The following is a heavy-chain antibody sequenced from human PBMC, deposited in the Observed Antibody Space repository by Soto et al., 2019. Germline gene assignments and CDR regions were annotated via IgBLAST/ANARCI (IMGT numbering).Heavy chain of an antibody. D-gene: IGHD4-4*01. CDR1: GFTFDDYA. CDR2: ISWNSGSI. J-gene: IGHJ3*02. V-gene: IGHV3-9*01. CDR3: ERDLEYGNYDALDI. Sequence: EVQLVESGGGLVQPGRSLRLSCAASGFTFDDYAMHWVRQAPGKGLEPVSGISWNSGSIGYADSVKGRFTISRDNAKNFLYLLMNSLRAEDTALYYCERDLEYGNYDALDIWGQGTMVTVSS.